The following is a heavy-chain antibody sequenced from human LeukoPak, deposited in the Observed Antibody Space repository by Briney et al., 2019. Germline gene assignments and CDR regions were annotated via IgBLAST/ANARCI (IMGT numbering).Heavy chain of an antibody. V-gene: IGHV1-69*05. Sequence: APVKVSCKASGGTFSSYAISWVRQAPGQGLEWMGGIIPIFGTANYAQKFQGRVTITTDESTSTAYMELSSLRSEDTAVYYCAREGSSFAFDIWGQGTMVAVSS. CDR3: AREGSSFAFDI. J-gene: IGHJ3*02. CDR2: IIPIFGTA. D-gene: IGHD6-6*01. CDR1: GGTFSSYA.